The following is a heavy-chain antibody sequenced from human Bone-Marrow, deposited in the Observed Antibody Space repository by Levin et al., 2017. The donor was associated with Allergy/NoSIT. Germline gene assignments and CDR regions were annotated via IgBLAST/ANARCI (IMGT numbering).Heavy chain of an antibody. J-gene: IGHJ4*02. CDR1: EFTFSNYA. CDR3: AKDQSGSGYYYFDF. CDR2: ISDSGGST. V-gene: IGHV3-23*01. D-gene: IGHD3-22*01. Sequence: PGGSLRLSCAASEFTFSNYAMSWVRQAPGKGLEWVSAISDSGGSTYYADSVKGRFTISRDNSKNTLYLQMNSLRAEDTAVYSCAKDQSGSGYYYFDFWGQGTLVTVSS.